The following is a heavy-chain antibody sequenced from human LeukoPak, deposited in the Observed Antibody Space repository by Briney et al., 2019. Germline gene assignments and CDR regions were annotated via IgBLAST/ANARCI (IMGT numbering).Heavy chain of an antibody. J-gene: IGHJ4*02. Sequence: GGSLRLSCAASGFTFSSYAVSWVRQAPGKGLEWVSTISGSGGSTYYAGSVKGRFTISRDNSKNTLYLQVNSLRAGDTAVYYCATYNKPRGYNYGYFDYWGQGTLVTVSS. CDR2: ISGSGGST. CDR1: GFTFSSYA. D-gene: IGHD5-18*01. V-gene: IGHV3-23*01. CDR3: ATYNKPRGYNYGYFDY.